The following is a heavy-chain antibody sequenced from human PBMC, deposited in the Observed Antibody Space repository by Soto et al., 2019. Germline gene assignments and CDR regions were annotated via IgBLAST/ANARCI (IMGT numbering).Heavy chain of an antibody. V-gene: IGHV1-18*01. CDR1: GYTFTSYG. D-gene: IGHD5-12*01. Sequence: QVQLVQSGGEVKKPGASVKLSCTASGYTFTSYGISWVRQAPGQGLEWMGWISAYNGKTNYAQNVQGRVTMTTDTSTRTAYMELRSLRSDDTAVYYCARGGDVNSYHGMDVWGQGTTVTVSS. CDR2: ISAYNGKT. CDR3: ARGGDVNSYHGMDV. J-gene: IGHJ6*02.